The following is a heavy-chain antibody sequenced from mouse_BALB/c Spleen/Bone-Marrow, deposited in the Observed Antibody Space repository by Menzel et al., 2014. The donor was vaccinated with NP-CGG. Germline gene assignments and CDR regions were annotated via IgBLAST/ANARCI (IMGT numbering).Heavy chain of an antibody. J-gene: IGHJ4*01. CDR1: GYTFTDYA. D-gene: IGHD2-10*01. Sequence: QVQLQQSGPEPVRPGVSVKISCKGSGYTFTDYAMHWVEQSHAKSLEWIGVISTYSGNTNYNQKFKGKATMTVDKSSSTAYMELARLTSEDSAIYYCARSYYGNYYAMDYWGQGTSVTVSS. CDR2: ISTYSGNT. V-gene: IGHV1-67*01. CDR3: ARSYYGNYYAMDY.